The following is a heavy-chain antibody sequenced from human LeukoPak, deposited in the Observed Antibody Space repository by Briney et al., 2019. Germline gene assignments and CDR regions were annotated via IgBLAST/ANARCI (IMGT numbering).Heavy chain of an antibody. CDR3: ASVEDSSGYPFAY. V-gene: IGHV3-21*01. CDR2: ISSSSSYI. J-gene: IGHJ4*02. D-gene: IGHD3-22*01. CDR1: GFTFSSYS. Sequence: PGGSLRLSCAASGFTFSSYSMTWVRQAPGKGLEWVSSISSSSSYIYYADSVKGRFTISRDNAKNSLYLQMNSLRAEDTAVYYCASVEDSSGYPFAYWGQGTLVTVSS.